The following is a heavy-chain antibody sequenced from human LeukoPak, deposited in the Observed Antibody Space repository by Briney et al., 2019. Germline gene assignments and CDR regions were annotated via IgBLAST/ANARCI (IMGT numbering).Heavy chain of an antibody. J-gene: IGHJ5*02. CDR3: ARDTYYDSSGQNWFDP. CDR2: IIPILGIA. CDR1: GYTFTSYG. D-gene: IGHD3-22*01. V-gene: IGHV1-69*04. Sequence: SVKVSCKASGYTFTSYGISWVRQAPGQGLEWMGRIIPILGIANYAQKFQGRVTITADKSTSTAYMELSSLRSEDTAVYYCARDTYYDSSGQNWFDPWGQGTLVTVSS.